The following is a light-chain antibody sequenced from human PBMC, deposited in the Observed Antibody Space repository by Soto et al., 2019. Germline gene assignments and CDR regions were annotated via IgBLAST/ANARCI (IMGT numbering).Light chain of an antibody. Sequence: DIQLTQSPPSLSASVGDKITITCRASQNIVTTLNWYQLRPGKAPKLLIYVASTLQTGVPSRFSGSGSGSDFTLTINNLQPEDFATYSCQQTHGNPTFGQGTRWIS. CDR1: QNIVTT. V-gene: IGKV1-39*01. CDR3: QQTHGNPT. CDR2: VAS. J-gene: IGKJ1*01.